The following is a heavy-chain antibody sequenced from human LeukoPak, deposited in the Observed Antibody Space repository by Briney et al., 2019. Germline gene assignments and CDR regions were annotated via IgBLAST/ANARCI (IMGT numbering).Heavy chain of an antibody. Sequence: PSETLSLTCTVSGGSISGYYWSWIRQPPGKGLECVGYIFYSGSTNYNPSFKSRVSISLDTSKSQFSLKLTSVTAADTAMYYCARGSGRYYYYGVDVWGQGTTVTVSS. J-gene: IGHJ6*02. V-gene: IGHV4-59*08. CDR3: ARGSGRYYYYGVDV. CDR2: IFYSGST. D-gene: IGHD7-27*01. CDR1: GGSISGYY.